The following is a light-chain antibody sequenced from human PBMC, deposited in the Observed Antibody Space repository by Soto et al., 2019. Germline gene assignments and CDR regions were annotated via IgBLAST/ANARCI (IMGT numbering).Light chain of an antibody. Sequence: NFMLTQPHSVSESPGKTVTISCTRSSGSMASNYVQWYQQRPGSAPTTVIYEDNQRPSGVPDRFSGSIDSSSNSASLTISGLKTEDEADYYCQSYDSSNYWVFGGGTQLTVL. CDR2: EDN. J-gene: IGLJ3*02. CDR3: QSYDSSNYWV. V-gene: IGLV6-57*04. CDR1: SGSMASNY.